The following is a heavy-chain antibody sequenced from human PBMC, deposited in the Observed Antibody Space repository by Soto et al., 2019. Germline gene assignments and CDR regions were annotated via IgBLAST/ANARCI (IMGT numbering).Heavy chain of an antibody. CDR3: ARTTVVSGTPDFDY. Sequence: QVQLVESGGGVVQPGRSLRLSCAASGFTFSNFPIHWVRQAPGKGLEWVAVISYGGINNYYADSVKGRFTISRDDSKNTVYLQMNGLRPEDTAVYFCARTTVVSGTPDFDYWGQGTLVTVSS. J-gene: IGHJ4*02. CDR2: ISYGGINN. CDR1: GFTFSNFP. D-gene: IGHD4-4*01. V-gene: IGHV3-30-3*01.